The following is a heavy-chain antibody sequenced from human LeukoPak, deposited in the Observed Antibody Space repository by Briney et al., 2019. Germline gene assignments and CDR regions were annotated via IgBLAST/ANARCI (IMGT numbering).Heavy chain of an antibody. D-gene: IGHD6-13*01. CDR3: AKDLRSSFFDY. CDR2: IWYDGSNK. J-gene: IGHJ4*02. Sequence: PGGSLRLSCAASGFTFSSHGMHWVRQAPGKGLEWVAVIWYDGSNKYYADSVKGRFTISRDNSKNTLYLQMNSLRAEDTAVYYCAKDLRSSFFDYWGQGTLVTVSS. V-gene: IGHV3-33*06. CDR1: GFTFSSHG.